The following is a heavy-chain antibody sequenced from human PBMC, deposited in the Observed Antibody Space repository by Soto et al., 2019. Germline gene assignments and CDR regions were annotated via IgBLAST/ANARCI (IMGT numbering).Heavy chain of an antibody. Sequence: QVQLVHSGAEVKKPGSSVKVSCKASGGTFSRYSITWVRQAPGHGLERIGRIIPIFGIASYAQKFQGRVTITADESTRTAYMELSSLRSDDTAVYYCAREDRDRETGLVPAAIDGMDVWGQGTTVTVSS. CDR3: AREDRDRETGLVPAAIDGMDV. CDR1: GGTFSRYS. CDR2: IIPIFGIA. J-gene: IGHJ6*02. V-gene: IGHV1-69*15. D-gene: IGHD2-2*01.